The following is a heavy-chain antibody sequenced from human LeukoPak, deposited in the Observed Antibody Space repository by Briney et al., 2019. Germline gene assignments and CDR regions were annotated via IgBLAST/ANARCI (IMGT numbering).Heavy chain of an antibody. CDR2: MNPNSGNT. V-gene: IGHV1-8*01. D-gene: IGHD2-2*01. CDR1: GYTFTSYD. Sequence: ASVKVSCKASGYTFTSYDINWVRQATGQGLEWMGWMNPNSGNTDYAQKFQGRVTMTRNTSISTAYMELSSLRSEDTAVYYCARGSTSSYYYYYYYMDVWGKGTTVTVSS. J-gene: IGHJ6*03. CDR3: ARGSTSSYYYYYYYMDV.